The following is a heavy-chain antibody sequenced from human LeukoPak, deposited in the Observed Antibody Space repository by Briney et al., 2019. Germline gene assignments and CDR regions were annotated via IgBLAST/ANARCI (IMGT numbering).Heavy chain of an antibody. CDR3: AGVGYDFWSGYYTGGYYFDY. Sequence: ASVKVSCKASSYTFTSYGISWVRQAPGQGLEWMGWISAYNGNTNYAQKLQGRVTMTTDTSTGTAYMELRSLRSDDTAVYYCAGVGYDFWSGYYTGGYYFDYWGQGTLVTVSS. D-gene: IGHD3-3*01. J-gene: IGHJ4*02. CDR2: ISAYNGNT. CDR1: SYTFTSYG. V-gene: IGHV1-18*01.